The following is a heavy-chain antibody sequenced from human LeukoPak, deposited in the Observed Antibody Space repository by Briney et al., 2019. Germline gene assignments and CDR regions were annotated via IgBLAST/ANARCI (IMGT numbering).Heavy chain of an antibody. Sequence: GGSLRLSCAASGFTFSSYAMSWVRQAPGKGLEWVSAISASGYSTHYADSVKGRFTISRDNSKNTLYLQMNSLRAEDTAVYYCAKDTHYDSSGYYQGPPYFDYWGQGTLVTVSS. J-gene: IGHJ4*02. CDR1: GFTFSSYA. CDR3: AKDTHYDSSGYYQGPPYFDY. CDR2: ISASGYST. D-gene: IGHD3-22*01. V-gene: IGHV3-23*01.